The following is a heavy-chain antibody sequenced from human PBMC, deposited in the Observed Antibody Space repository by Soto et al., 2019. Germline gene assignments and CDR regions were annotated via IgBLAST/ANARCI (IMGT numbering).Heavy chain of an antibody. J-gene: IGHJ6*02. Sequence: SVKVSCKASGGTFSSYAISWVRQAPGQGLEWMGGIIPIFGTANYAQKFQGRVTITADESTSTAYMELSSLRSEDTAVYYCAREDTAMADYYYYGMDVWGQGTTVTVSS. CDR2: IIPIFGTA. CDR3: AREDTAMADYYYYGMDV. CDR1: GGTFSSYA. D-gene: IGHD5-18*01. V-gene: IGHV1-69*13.